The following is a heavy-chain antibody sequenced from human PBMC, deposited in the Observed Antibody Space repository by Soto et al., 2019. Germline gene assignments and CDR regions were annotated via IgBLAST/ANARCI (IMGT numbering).Heavy chain of an antibody. J-gene: IGHJ4*02. V-gene: IGHV1-3*01. D-gene: IGHD3-10*01. CDR2: INAGNGNT. CDR3: ARGSGLYYFDN. Sequence: XSVKVSFNASGGTFSTYTITLVRQAPGQRLEWMGWINAGNGNTKYSQKFQGRVTITRDTSASTAYMELSSLRSEDTAVYYCARGSGLYYFDNWGQGTLVTVSS. CDR1: GGTFSTYT.